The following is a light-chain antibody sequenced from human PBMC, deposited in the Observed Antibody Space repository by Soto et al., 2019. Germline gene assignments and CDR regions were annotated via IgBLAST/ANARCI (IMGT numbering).Light chain of an antibody. CDR3: QQYRSWPHT. J-gene: IGKJ2*01. CDR2: GVS. V-gene: IGKV3-20*01. Sequence: ESVLTQSPGTLSLSPGERATLSFRATQSVTNNYFAWYQQRPGQSPRLLIYGVSNRATDIPDRFSGSVSGTDFTLTISRLEPEDFVVYYCQQYRSWPHTFGQGTQLEVK. CDR1: QSVTNNY.